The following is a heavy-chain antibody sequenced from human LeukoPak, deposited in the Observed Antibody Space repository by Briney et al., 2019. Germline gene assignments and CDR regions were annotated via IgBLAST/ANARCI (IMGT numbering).Heavy chain of an antibody. V-gene: IGHV1-2*02. Sequence: GASVKVSCKASGYTFTGYYMHWVRQAPGQGLEWLGWINPNSGGTNCAQKFQGRVTMTRDTSISTAYMELSRLTSDDTAEYYCARSLEWLLYVDYFDYWGQGTLVTVSS. CDR3: ARSLEWLLYVDYFDY. D-gene: IGHD3-3*01. CDR1: GYTFTGYY. J-gene: IGHJ4*02. CDR2: INPNSGGT.